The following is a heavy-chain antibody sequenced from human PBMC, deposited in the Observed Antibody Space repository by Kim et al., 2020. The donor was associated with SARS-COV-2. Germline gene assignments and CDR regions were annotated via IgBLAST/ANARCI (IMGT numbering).Heavy chain of an antibody. D-gene: IGHD3-22*01. V-gene: IGHV4-59*01. J-gene: IGHJ3*02. CDR3: ARGSLGYYDSSGPQAAFDI. CDR1: GGSISSYY. CDR2: IYYSGST. Sequence: SETLSLTCTVSGGSISSYYWSWIRQPPGKGLEWIGYIYYSGSTNYNPSLKSRVTISVDTSKNQFSLKLSSVTAADTAVYYCARGSLGYYDSSGPQAAFDIWGQGTMVTVSS.